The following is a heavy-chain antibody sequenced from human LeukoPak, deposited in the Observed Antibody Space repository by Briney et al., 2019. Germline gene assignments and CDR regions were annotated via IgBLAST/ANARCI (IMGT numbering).Heavy chain of an antibody. J-gene: IGHJ4*02. CDR2: ITYGGST. CDR3: ARYVVYGSGTYYFDY. D-gene: IGHD3-10*01. Sequence: PSETLSPTCTVSGGSIRSSNYCWSWLRQPPGKELELIASITYGGSTYYNPSLKSQVTISVDTSKNQFSLRLNSVTAADTAVYFCARYVVYGSGTYYFDYWGQGSLVTVSS. CDR1: GGSIRSSNYC. V-gene: IGHV4-39*01.